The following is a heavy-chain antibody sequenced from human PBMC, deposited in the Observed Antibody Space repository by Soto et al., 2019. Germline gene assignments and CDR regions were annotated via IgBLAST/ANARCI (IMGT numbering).Heavy chain of an antibody. CDR1: GGSISSSSYY. Sequence: QLQLQESGPGLVKPSETLSLTCTVSGGSISSSSYYWGWIRQPPGKGLEWIGSIYYSGSTYYNPSLKSRVTISVDTSKNQFSLKLSSVTAADTAVYYCARHHSSSWNSYYYYGMDVWGQGTTVTVSS. CDR3: ARHHSSSWNSYYYYGMDV. CDR2: IYYSGST. D-gene: IGHD6-13*01. V-gene: IGHV4-39*01. J-gene: IGHJ6*02.